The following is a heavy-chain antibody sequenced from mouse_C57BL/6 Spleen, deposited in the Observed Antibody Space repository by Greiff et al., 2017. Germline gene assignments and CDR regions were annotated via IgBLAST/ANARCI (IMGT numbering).Heavy chain of an antibody. CDR2: IDPETGGT. V-gene: IGHV1-15*01. CDR3: TRRHGNYERYFDY. CDR1: GYTFTDYE. J-gene: IGHJ2*01. Sequence: QVQLQQSGAELVRPGASVTLSCKASGYTFTDYEMHWVKQTPVHGLEWIGAIDPETGGTAYNQKFKGKAILTADKSSSTAYMELRSLTSEDSAVYYCTRRHGNYERYFDYWGQGTTLTVSS. D-gene: IGHD2-1*01.